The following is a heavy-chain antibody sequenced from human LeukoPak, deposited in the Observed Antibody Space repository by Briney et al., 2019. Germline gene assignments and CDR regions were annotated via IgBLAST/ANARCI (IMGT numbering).Heavy chain of an antibody. D-gene: IGHD3-10*01. V-gene: IGHV4-34*01. CDR3: ARLGEAVRSWFDP. Sequence: PSETLSLTCAVYGGSFSGYYWSWIRQPPGKGLEWIGEINHSGSTNYNPSLKSRVTISVDTSKNQFSLKLSSVTAADTAVYYCARLGEAVRSWFDPWGQGTLVTVSS. J-gene: IGHJ5*02. CDR2: INHSGST. CDR1: GGSFSGYY.